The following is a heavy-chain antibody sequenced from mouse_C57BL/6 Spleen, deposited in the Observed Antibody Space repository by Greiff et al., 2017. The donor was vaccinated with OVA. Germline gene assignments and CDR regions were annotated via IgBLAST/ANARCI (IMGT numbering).Heavy chain of an antibody. CDR1: GYSITSGYY. D-gene: IGHD2-2*01. J-gene: IGHJ4*01. CDR3: AGYYDAMDY. Sequence: EVHLVESGPGLVKPSQSLSLTCSVTGYSITSGYYWNWIRQLPGNKTEWMGYISYDGSNNYNPSLKNRISITRDTSKNQFFLKLNSVTTEDTATYYCAGYYDAMDYWGQGTSVTVSS. CDR2: ISYDGSN. V-gene: IGHV3-6*01.